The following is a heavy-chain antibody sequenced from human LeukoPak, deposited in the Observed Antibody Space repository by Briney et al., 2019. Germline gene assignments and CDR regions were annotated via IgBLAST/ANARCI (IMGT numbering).Heavy chain of an antibody. CDR3: GRGDRGPY. CDR2: IKRDGSEK. CDR1: GFTFNNYW. Sequence: GGSLRLSCAASGFTFNNYWMSWVRQAQGKGLEWVANIKRDGSEKYYVGSVKGRFTISRDNAKNSLYLQMNSLRAEDTAVYFCGRGDRGPYWGQGTLVTVSS. J-gene: IGHJ4*02. D-gene: IGHD3-10*01. V-gene: IGHV3-7*01.